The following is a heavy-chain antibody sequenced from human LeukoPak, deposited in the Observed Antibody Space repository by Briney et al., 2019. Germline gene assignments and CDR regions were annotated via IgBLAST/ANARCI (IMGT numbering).Heavy chain of an antibody. J-gene: IGHJ4*02. CDR3: ARDFLMITFGGVEIDY. CDR1: GYTFTSYG. CDR2: ISAYNGNT. V-gene: IGHV1-18*04. D-gene: IGHD3-16*01. Sequence: ASVKVSCKASGYTFTSYGISWVRQAPGQGLEWMGWISAYNGNTNYAQKLQGRVTMTTDTSTSTAYMELRSLRSDDTAVYYCARDFLMITFGGVEIDYWGQGTLVTVSS.